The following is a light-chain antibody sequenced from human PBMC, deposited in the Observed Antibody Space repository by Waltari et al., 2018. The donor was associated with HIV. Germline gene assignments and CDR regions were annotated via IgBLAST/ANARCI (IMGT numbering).Light chain of an antibody. Sequence: SYVLTQPPSVSVAPGQTARITCGGTNIGSKSVHWYQQTPGQAPVLVIYYNNDRHSGIPERFSGSNSGNTATLTISRVEAGDEANYYCQVWDSGVLFGGGTKLTVL. CDR2: YNN. CDR1: NIGSKS. V-gene: IGLV3-21*04. CDR3: QVWDSGVL. J-gene: IGLJ2*01.